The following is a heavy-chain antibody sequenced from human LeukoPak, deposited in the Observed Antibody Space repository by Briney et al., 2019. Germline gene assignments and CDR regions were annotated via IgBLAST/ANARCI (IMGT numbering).Heavy chain of an antibody. J-gene: IGHJ4*02. CDR2: INPHNGDT. Sequence: GVSVKVSCKASGYTFIGYYLHWVRQARGQGLEWMGWINPHNGDTSYAQRFQGRVTMTRDTSITTAYMELNRLKSDDTAVYYCATVRDIVVGGGPYHFDYWGQGTLVTVSS. CDR3: ATVRDIVVGGGPYHFDY. D-gene: IGHD2-15*01. V-gene: IGHV1-2*02. CDR1: GYTFIGYY.